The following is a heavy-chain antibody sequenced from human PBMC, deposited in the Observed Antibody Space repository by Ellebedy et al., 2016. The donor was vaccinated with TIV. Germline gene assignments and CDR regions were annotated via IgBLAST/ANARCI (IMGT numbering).Heavy chain of an antibody. CDR1: GGSISSSNYY. CDR2: IYYGGTT. D-gene: IGHD1-14*01. V-gene: IGHV4-39*07. CDR3: ARVGTVDTFNYDY. Sequence: MPSETLSLTCTVSGGSISSSNYYWGWIRQPPGKGLEWIGSIYYGGTTSYNPSLKSRVTISVDTSKNQFSLKLGSVTAADTAVYFCARVGTVDTFNYDYWGQGTLVAASS. J-gene: IGHJ4*02.